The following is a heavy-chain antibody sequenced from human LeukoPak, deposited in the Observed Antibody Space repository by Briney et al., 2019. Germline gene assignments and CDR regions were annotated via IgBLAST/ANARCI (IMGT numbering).Heavy chain of an antibody. CDR3: AKDRSWGMNSAEY. V-gene: IGHV3-23*01. D-gene: IGHD7-27*01. CDR2: VTKSGEST. J-gene: IGHJ4*02. Sequence: PGGSLRLSCSASEFTFNNYAMSWVRQAPGRGLEWVSAVTKSGESTFYADSVKGRFTISRDNSNNTLYLQMNSLRPEDTAVYFCAKDRSWGMNSAEYWGQGTLVTVSS. CDR1: EFTFNNYA.